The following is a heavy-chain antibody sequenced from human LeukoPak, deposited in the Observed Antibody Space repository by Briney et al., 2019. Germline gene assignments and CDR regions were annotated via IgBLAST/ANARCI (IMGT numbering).Heavy chain of an antibody. V-gene: IGHV3-74*01. D-gene: IGHD1-7*01. CDR3: ATSTITGTTGGFDY. CDR1: GFTFSIYV. Sequence: PGGSLRLSCAASGFTFSIYVMNWVRQAPGEGLVWVSHINSDGSTTRYADSVKGRFTISRDNAKNTLYLQINSLRVGDTAVYYCATSTITGTTGGFDYWGQGTLVTVSS. J-gene: IGHJ4*02. CDR2: INSDGSTT.